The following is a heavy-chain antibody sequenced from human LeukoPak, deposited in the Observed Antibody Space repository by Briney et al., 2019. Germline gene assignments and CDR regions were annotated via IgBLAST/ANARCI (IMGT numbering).Heavy chain of an antibody. CDR2: ISSSSSYI. D-gene: IGHD3-10*01. Sequence: PGGSLRLSCAASGFTFSSYGMHWVRQAPGKGLEWVSSISSSSSYIYYADSVKGRFTISRDNAKNSLYLQMNSLRAEDTAVYYCARGGPITMVRGVITSIDYWGQGTLVTVSS. CDR1: GFTFSSYG. CDR3: ARGGPITMVRGVITSIDY. V-gene: IGHV3-21*01. J-gene: IGHJ4*02.